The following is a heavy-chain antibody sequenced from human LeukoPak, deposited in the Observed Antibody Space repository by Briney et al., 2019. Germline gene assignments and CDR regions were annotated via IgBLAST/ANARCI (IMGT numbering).Heavy chain of an antibody. CDR1: GGSISSGGYY. V-gene: IGHV4-31*03. D-gene: IGHD1-26*01. CDR3: ARWEEVTVPYYYYGMDV. J-gene: IGHJ6*02. CDR2: IYYSGST. Sequence: PSETLSLTCTVSGGSISSGGYYWSWIRQHPGKGLEWIGYIYYSGSTYYNPSLKSRVTISVDTSKNQFSLKLSSVTAADTAVYYCARWEEVTVPYYYYGMDVWGQGTTVTVSS.